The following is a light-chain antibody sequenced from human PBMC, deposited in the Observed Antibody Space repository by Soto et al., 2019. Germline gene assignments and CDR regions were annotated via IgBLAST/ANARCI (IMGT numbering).Light chain of an antibody. J-gene: IGLJ2*01. V-gene: IGLV2-23*01. CDR3: CSYAGHGTGV. CDR1: SSDIGSYKL. Sequence: QSVLTQPASVSGSPGQSITISCTGTSSDIGSYKLVSWYQQHPGKAPKLMIYEGSKRPSGVSNRFSGSKSGNTASLTISGLQADDEADYYCCSYAGHGTGVFGGGTKITVL. CDR2: EGS.